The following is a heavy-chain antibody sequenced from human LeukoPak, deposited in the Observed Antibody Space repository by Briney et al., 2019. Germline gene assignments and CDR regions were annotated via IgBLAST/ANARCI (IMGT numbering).Heavy chain of an antibody. CDR2: ISYDGTYK. Sequence: GGSLRLSCAASGFTFSSYGMHWVRQAPGKGLEWVAVISYDGTYKSYADSVRGRFTISRDNAKNTLYLQMNSLRAEDTAVYYCARVVYYYDSSGYPGAFDIWGQGTMVTVSS. J-gene: IGHJ3*02. CDR1: GFTFSSYG. V-gene: IGHV3-30*03. CDR3: ARVVYYYDSSGYPGAFDI. D-gene: IGHD3-22*01.